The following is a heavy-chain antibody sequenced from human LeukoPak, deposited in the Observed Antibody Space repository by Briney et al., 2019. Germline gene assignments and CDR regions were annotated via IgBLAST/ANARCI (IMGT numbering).Heavy chain of an antibody. Sequence: GGSLRLSCAASGFTFSNAWMSWVRQAPGKGLEWVGRIKSKTDGGTTDYAAPVEGRFTISRDDSKNTLYLQMNSLKTEDTAVYYCTTDLAEHCSGGSCYPFYWGQGTLVTVSS. CDR3: TTDLAEHCSGGSCYPFY. J-gene: IGHJ4*02. CDR1: GFTFSNAW. D-gene: IGHD2-15*01. CDR2: IKSKTDGGTT. V-gene: IGHV3-15*01.